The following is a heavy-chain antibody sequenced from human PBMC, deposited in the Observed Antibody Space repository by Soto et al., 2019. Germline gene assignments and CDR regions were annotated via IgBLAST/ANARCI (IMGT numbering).Heavy chain of an antibody. CDR1: GFTFSRYT. J-gene: IGHJ4*02. CDR3: ARHRYLYYDYIWGSSPDS. V-gene: IGHV3-21*01. D-gene: IGHD3-16*01. CDR2: ISSSSTSI. Sequence: PGGSLRLSCAASGFTFSRYTMNWVRQAPVKGLEWVSSISSSSTSINYADSVKGRFTISRDNAKNSLYLQMNSLSAEDTAVYYCARHRYLYYDYIWGSSPDSWGQGTLVTVSS.